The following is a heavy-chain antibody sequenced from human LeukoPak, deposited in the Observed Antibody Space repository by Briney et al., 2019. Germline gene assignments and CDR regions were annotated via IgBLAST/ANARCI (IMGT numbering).Heavy chain of an antibody. J-gene: IGHJ4*02. CDR2: IYPRDSRT. D-gene: IGHD1/OR15-1a*01. CDR1: GYSFSSYW. Sequence: GESLKISCKGSGYSFSSYWIAWVRQMPGKGLEWMGVIYPRDSRTTYSPSFQGQVTISADKSISTAYLQWSSLKASDTAIYYCARHSAQRWNNDYWGQGALVTVSS. CDR3: ARHSAQRWNNDY. V-gene: IGHV5-51*01.